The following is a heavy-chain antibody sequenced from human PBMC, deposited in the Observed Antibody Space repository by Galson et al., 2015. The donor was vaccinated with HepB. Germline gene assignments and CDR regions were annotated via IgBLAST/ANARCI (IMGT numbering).Heavy chain of an antibody. J-gene: IGHJ4*02. V-gene: IGHV1-69*06. CDR1: GDTFSNSA. Sequence: SVKVSCKASGDTFSNSAFSWVRQAPGQGLEWVGGIIPVFATANYAQRFHGRVTITADRPTNTIFMELSSLRSEDTAVYYCARGVAARRIDYNYFDSWGQGSLVTVSS. D-gene: IGHD6-6*01. CDR3: ARGVAARRIDYNYFDS. CDR2: IIPVFATA.